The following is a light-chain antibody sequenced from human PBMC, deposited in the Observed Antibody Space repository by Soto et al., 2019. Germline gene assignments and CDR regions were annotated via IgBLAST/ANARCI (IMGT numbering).Light chain of an antibody. CDR2: DAS. V-gene: IGKV3-11*01. Sequence: EIVLTQSPATLSSSPGERATLSCRASQSIDTYLAWYQQKPGQAPRLLIYDASDRATGITARFSGSGSGTAFTLTISGLEPEDFALYYCQQRYNWPLTFGGGTKVDIE. J-gene: IGKJ4*01. CDR1: QSIDTY. CDR3: QQRYNWPLT.